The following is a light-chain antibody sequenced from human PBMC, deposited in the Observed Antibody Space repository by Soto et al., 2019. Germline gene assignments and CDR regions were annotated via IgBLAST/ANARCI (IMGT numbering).Light chain of an antibody. CDR3: EQYGSSPLT. Sequence: EIVLTQSPGTLSLSPGERATLSCRASQSVSSSYLAWYQQKPGQAPRLLIYGASSRATGIPARFGGSGSGTDFTHTISRLEPEGFAVYYCEQYGSSPLTFGGGTKVEIK. CDR2: GAS. CDR1: QSVSSSY. V-gene: IGKV3-20*01. J-gene: IGKJ4*01.